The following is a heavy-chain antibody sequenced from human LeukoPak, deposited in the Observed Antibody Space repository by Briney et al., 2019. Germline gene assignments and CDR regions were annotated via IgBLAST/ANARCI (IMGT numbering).Heavy chain of an antibody. V-gene: IGHV3-23*01. CDR2: ISSSGDIT. CDR1: GFTFTSHG. CDR3: VSDLAWFHGAY. Sequence: GGSLRLSCAASGFTFTSHGMKWVRQPPGERLEWVSGISSSGDITYYADSVKGRFTISRDNSKNTLFLQINSLGAEDTDVYYCVSDLAWFHGAYWGQGTLVTVSS. J-gene: IGHJ4*02. D-gene: IGHD3-9*01.